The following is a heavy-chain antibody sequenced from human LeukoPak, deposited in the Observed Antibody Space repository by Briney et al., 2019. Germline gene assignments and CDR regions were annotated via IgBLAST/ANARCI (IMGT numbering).Heavy chain of an antibody. D-gene: IGHD6-13*01. CDR3: ARGGPGIAAAGEYYYYYMDV. CDR2: INPNSGGT. V-gene: IGHV1-2*02. J-gene: IGHJ6*03. Sequence: ASVKVSCKASGYTFTGYYMHWVRQAPGQGLEWMGWINPNSGGTNYAQKFQGRVTMTRDTSISTAYMELRRLRSDDTAVYYCARGGPGIAAAGEYYYYYMDVWGKGTTVTVSS. CDR1: GYTFTGYY.